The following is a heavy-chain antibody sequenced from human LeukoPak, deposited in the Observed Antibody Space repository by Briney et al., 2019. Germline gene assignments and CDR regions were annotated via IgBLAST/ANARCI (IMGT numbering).Heavy chain of an antibody. J-gene: IGHJ4*02. D-gene: IGHD1-1*01. V-gene: IGHV3-30*04. CDR2: ISYDGSNK. CDR3: ASGRVWNLEY. CDR1: GFTFSSYA. Sequence: GGSLRLSCAASGFTFSSYAMHWVRQAPGKGLEWVAVISYDGSNKYPADSVKGRFTISRDNSKNTLYLQMNSLRAEDTAVYYCASGRVWNLEYWGQGTLVTVSS.